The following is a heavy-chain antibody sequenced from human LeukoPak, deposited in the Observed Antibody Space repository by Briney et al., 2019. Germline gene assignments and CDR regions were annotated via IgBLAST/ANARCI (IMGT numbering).Heavy chain of an antibody. V-gene: IGHV3-21*01. D-gene: IGHD3-22*01. CDR3: ARDNKLGYYDSSGYYP. J-gene: IGHJ5*02. CDR2: ISSSSSYI. Sequence: PGGSLRLSCAASGFTFSSYSMNWVRQAPGKGLEWVSSISSSSSYIYYADSVKGRFTISRDNAKNSLYLQMNSLRAEDTAVYYCARDNKLGYYDSSGYYPWGQGTLVTVSS. CDR1: GFTFSSYS.